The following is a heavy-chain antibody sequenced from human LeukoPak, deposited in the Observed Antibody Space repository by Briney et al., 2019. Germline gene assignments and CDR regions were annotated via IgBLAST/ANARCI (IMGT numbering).Heavy chain of an antibody. CDR2: IYYSGST. CDR1: GGSISSYY. V-gene: IGHV4-59*01. J-gene: IGHJ4*02. D-gene: IGHD5-18*01. CDR3: ARDSKQDTAMVY. Sequence: SETLSLTCTVSGGSISSYYLSWIRQPRGKGLEWIGYIYYSGSTNYNPSLKSRVTISVDTSKNQFSLKLSSVTAADTAVYYCARDSKQDTAMVYWGQGTLVTVSS.